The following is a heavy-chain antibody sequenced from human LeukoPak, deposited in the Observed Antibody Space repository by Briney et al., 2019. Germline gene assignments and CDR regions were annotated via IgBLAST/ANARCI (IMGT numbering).Heavy chain of an antibody. CDR2: IYYSGST. CDR1: GGSISSGSYY. D-gene: IGHD1-26*01. J-gene: IGHJ4*02. CDR3: ARHLYSESYYF. Sequence: SETLSLTCTVSGGSISSGSYYWGWIRQPPGKGLEWFGTIYYSGSTYYNPSLKSRVTISVDTSKNQFSLKLSSVTAADTAVYYCARHLYSESYYFWGQGTLVTVSS. V-gene: IGHV4-39*01.